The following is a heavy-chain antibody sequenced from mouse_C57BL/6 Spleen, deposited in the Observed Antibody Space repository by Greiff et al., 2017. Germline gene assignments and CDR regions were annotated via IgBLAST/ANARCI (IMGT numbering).Heavy chain of an antibody. CDR3: ARGVGGTEDYFDY. J-gene: IGHJ2*01. D-gene: IGHD4-1*01. V-gene: IGHV1-15*01. Sequence: QVQLQESGAELVRPGASVTLSCKASGYTFTDYEMHWVKQTPVHGLEWIGAIDPETGGTAYNQKFKGKAILTADKSSSTAYMQLSSLTSEDTAVYYCARGVGGTEDYFDYWGQGTTLTVSS. CDR1: GYTFTDYE. CDR2: IDPETGGT.